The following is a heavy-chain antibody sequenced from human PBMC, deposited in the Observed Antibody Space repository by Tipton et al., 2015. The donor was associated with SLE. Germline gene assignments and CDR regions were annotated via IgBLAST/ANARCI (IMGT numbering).Heavy chain of an antibody. CDR3: ASVPRTFYYDYSGHFDY. CDR2: IYYTISA. Sequence: TLSLTCSVSGGSLRRHYWTCIRQHPGKGLEWVGYIYYTISAYYNPSLKSRVIISLDTSKNHFSLKLSSVTAADTAVYYCASVPRTFYYDYSGHFDYWGPGTLVTVSS. J-gene: IGHJ4*01. V-gene: IGHV4-31*03. D-gene: IGHD3-22*01. CDR1: GGSLRRHY.